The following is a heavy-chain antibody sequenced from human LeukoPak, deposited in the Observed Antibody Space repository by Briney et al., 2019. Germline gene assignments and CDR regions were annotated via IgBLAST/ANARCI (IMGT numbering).Heavy chain of an antibody. V-gene: IGHV3-11*03. CDR3: AKPVGVTNDAFDI. CDR2: ISSSSGYT. CDR1: GFIFSDYY. Sequence: PGGSLRLSCAASGFIFSDYYMSWIRQAPGKGLEWVSYISSSSGYTNYADFVKGRFTISRDNAKNTLYLQMNSLRAEDTAVYYCAKPVGVTNDAFDIWGQGTMVTVSS. J-gene: IGHJ3*02. D-gene: IGHD3-10*01.